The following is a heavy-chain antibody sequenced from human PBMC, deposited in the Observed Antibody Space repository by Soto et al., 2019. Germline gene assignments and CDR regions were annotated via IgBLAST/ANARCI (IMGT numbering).Heavy chain of an antibody. CDR1: GGTFSSYT. J-gene: IGHJ6*03. Sequence: ASVKVSCKASGGTFSSYTISWVRQAPGQGLEWMGRIIPILGIANYAQKFQGRVTITADKSTSTAYMELSSLRSEDTAVYYCARGVVVPAAISSVRPNYYMDVWGKGTTVTVSS. CDR3: ARGVVVPAAISSVRPNYYMDV. CDR2: IIPILGIA. V-gene: IGHV1-69*02. D-gene: IGHD2-2*01.